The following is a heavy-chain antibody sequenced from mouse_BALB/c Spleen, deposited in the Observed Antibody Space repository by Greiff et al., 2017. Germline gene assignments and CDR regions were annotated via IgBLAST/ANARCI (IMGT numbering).Heavy chain of an antibody. CDR1: GFTFSSFG. CDR3: AYGNYGDY. D-gene: IGHD2-1*01. CDR2: ISSGSSTI. J-gene: IGHJ4*01. V-gene: IGHV5-17*02. Sequence: EVHLVESGGGLVQPGGSRKLSCAASGFTFSSFGMHWVRQAPEKGLEWVAYISSGSSTIYYADTVKGRFTISRDNPKNTLFLQMTSLRSEDTAMYYCAYGNYGDYWGQGTSVTVSS.